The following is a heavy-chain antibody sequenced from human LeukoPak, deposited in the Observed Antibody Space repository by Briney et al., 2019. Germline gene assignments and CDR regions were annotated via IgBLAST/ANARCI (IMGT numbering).Heavy chain of an antibody. V-gene: IGHV1-8*01. Sequence: ASVKVSCKASGYTFTSYDINWVRQATGQGLEWMGWMNPNSGNTGYAQKFQGRVTMTRNTSISTAYMELSSLRSEDTAVYYCAREGSTTVVTPGAFDIWGQGTMVTVSS. CDR1: GYTFTSYD. CDR2: MNPNSGNT. CDR3: AREGSTTVVTPGAFDI. J-gene: IGHJ3*02. D-gene: IGHD4-23*01.